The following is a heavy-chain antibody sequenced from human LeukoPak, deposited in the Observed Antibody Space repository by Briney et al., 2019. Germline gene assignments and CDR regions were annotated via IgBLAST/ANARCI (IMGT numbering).Heavy chain of an antibody. Sequence: SETLSLTCAVYGGSFSGYYWSWIRQPPGKGLEWIGEINHSGSTNYNPSLKSRVTISVDTSKNQFSLKLSSVTAADTAVYYCARHGGWDFALWGPGTLVTVSS. CDR1: GGSFSGYY. D-gene: IGHD3-10*01. V-gene: IGHV4-34*01. J-gene: IGHJ2*01. CDR2: INHSGST. CDR3: ARHGGWDFAL.